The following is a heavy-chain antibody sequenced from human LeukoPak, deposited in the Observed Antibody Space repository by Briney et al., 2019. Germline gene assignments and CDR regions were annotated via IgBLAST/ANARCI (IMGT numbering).Heavy chain of an antibody. CDR2: INPIGGTT. D-gene: IGHD7-27*01. CDR1: GYTFTTYY. V-gene: IGHV1-46*01. J-gene: IGHJ3*02. Sequence: ASVKVSCKASGYTFTTYYIHWVRQAPGQGLEWMGIINPIGGTTDYAQKFQGRVTMTADISTSTAYMELRSLRSDDTAAYYCASTLGTSADALDIWGQGTMVTVSS. CDR3: ASTLGTSADALDI.